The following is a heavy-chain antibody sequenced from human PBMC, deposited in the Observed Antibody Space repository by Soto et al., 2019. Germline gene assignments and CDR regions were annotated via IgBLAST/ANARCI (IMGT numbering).Heavy chain of an antibody. CDR3: ARRGSGSYDDY. CDR1: GFTFSSYA. D-gene: IGHD1-26*01. Sequence: EVQLLESGGGLVQPGGSLRLSCAASGFTFSSYAMRWVRQAPVKGLEWVSAISGSGGSTYYADSVKGRFTISRDTSKNTLYLQMNSLRAEDTAVYYCARRGSGSYDDYWGQGTLVTVYS. CDR2: ISGSGGST. J-gene: IGHJ4*02. V-gene: IGHV3-23*01.